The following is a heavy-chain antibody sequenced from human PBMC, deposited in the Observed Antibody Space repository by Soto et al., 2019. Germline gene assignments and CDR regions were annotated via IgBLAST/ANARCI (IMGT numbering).Heavy chain of an antibody. J-gene: IGHJ5*02. CDR1: GYSFTSYW. CDR3: ARHAGGRYNWFDP. D-gene: IGHD6-19*01. CDR2: IDPSDSYT. Sequence: GESLKISCKGSGYSFTSYWISWVRQMPGKGLEWMGRIDPSDSYTNYSPSFQGHVTISADKSISTAYLQWSSLKASDTATYYCARHAGGRYNWFDPWGQGTLVTVS. V-gene: IGHV5-10-1*01.